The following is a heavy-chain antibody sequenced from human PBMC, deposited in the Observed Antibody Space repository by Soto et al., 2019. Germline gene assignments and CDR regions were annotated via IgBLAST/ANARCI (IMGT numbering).Heavy chain of an antibody. CDR1: GFTFSSYW. J-gene: IGHJ4*02. D-gene: IGHD3-10*01. V-gene: IGHV3-7*04. CDR3: AGGDPRGMVRGVPFDY. Sequence: EVQLVESGGGLVQPGGSLRLSCAASGFTFSSYWMSWVRQAPGKGLKWVANIKQDGSEKYYVDSVKGRFTISRDNAKNSQYLQMNGRRAEDTAVYYCAGGDPRGMVRGVPFDYWGQGTLVTVSS. CDR2: IKQDGSEK.